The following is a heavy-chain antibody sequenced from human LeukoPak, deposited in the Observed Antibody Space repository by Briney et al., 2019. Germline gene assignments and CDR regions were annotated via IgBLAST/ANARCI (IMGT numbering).Heavy chain of an antibody. D-gene: IGHD3-22*01. J-gene: IGHJ1*01. CDR1: GFTFSRYW. Sequence: PGGSLRLSCAASGFTFSRYWMHWVRQAPGKGLVWVSRIKSDGSTNYADSVKGRFTISRDNAKNTVSLQMNSLRAEDTGVYYCARAPAEIGGYYPEYFRHWGQGTLLTVSS. CDR3: ARAPAEIGGYYPEYFRH. CDR2: IKSDGST. V-gene: IGHV3-74*01.